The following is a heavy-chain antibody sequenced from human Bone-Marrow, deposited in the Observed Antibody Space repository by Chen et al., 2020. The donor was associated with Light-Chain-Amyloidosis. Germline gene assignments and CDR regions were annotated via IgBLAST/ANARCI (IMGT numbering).Heavy chain of an antibody. CDR1: GGSISSGSYY. V-gene: IGHV4-61*02. J-gene: IGHJ2*01. CDR2: IYTSGST. CDR3: ARESTRGQVLGESSGYAL. D-gene: IGHD3-22*01. Sequence: QVQLQESGPGLVKPSQTLSFTCTVSGGSISSGSYYWSWIRQPAGKGLEWIGRIYTSGSTNYNPSLKSRVTISVDTSKNQFSLKLSSVTAADTAVYYCARESTRGQVLGESSGYALWGRGTLVTVSS.